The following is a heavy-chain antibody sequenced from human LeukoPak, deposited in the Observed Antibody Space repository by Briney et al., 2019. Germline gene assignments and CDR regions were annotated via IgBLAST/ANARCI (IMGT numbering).Heavy chain of an antibody. CDR3: AKAGRSGWYPGWPFDI. Sequence: GGSLRLSCAAPGFTFLTYAMSWVRQAPGKGLQWVSVIRDSGASTYYADSVKGRFTISRDNSKNTLYLQMNSLRAEDTAVYYCAKAGRSGWYPGWPFDIWGQGTMVTVSS. V-gene: IGHV3-23*01. CDR2: IRDSGAST. J-gene: IGHJ3*02. D-gene: IGHD6-19*01. CDR1: GFTFLTYA.